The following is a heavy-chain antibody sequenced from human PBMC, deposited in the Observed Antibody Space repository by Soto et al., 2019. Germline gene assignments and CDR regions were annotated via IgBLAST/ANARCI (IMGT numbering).Heavy chain of an antibody. Sequence: ASVKVACKASGYTFTSYGISWVRQAPGQGLEWMGWMNAYNGNTSYAQKLQGRVTMTRNTSISTAYMELSSLRSEDTAVYYCARSITIFGVVTPHYYYYGMDVWGQGTTVTVSS. CDR3: ARSITIFGVVTPHYYYYGMDV. D-gene: IGHD3-3*01. J-gene: IGHJ6*02. CDR1: GYTFTSYG. CDR2: MNAYNGNT. V-gene: IGHV1-18*01.